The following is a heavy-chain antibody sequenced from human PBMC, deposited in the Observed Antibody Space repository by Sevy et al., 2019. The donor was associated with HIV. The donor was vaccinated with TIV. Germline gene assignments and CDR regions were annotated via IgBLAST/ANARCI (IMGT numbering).Heavy chain of an antibody. V-gene: IGHV1-18*01. Sequence: ASVKVSCKGSDYTFTSYGINWVRQAPGQGLEWMGWISTYNGDTKYAQKFQGRITLTTDTPTSTVFMELRGLRSDDTAVYYCAREGYSDSNGFYFNWYFDLWGRGTLVTVSS. CDR1: DYTFTSYG. D-gene: IGHD3-22*01. J-gene: IGHJ2*01. CDR3: AREGYSDSNGFYFNWYFDL. CDR2: ISTYNGDT.